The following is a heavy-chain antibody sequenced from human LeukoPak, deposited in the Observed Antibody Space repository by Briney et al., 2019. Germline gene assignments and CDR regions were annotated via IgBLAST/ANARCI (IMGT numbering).Heavy chain of an antibody. CDR1: GFTFSSYA. Sequence: GGSLRLSCSASGFTFSSYAMHWVRQAPGKGLEYVSAISVNGGGTYYAETVKGRFTISRDTSKNTLYLQMSSLRAEETAVYYCVRAIIPYCSGGSCYGDYFDYWGQGTLVTVSS. CDR2: ISVNGGGT. D-gene: IGHD2-15*01. CDR3: VRAIIPYCSGGSCYGDYFDY. J-gene: IGHJ4*02. V-gene: IGHV3-64D*09.